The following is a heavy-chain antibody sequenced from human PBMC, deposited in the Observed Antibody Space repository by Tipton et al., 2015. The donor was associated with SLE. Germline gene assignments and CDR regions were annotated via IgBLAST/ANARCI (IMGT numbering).Heavy chain of an antibody. D-gene: IGHD1-20*01. CDR3: ARDLTGLGFGY. J-gene: IGHJ4*02. Sequence: TLSLTCTVSGGSISSGSYYWSWIRQPAGKGLEWIGRIYTSGSTNYNPSLKSRVTISVDTSKNQFSLKLSSVTAADTAVYYCARDLTGLGFGYWGQGTLVTVSS. V-gene: IGHV4-61*02. CDR2: IYTSGST. CDR1: GGSISSGSYY.